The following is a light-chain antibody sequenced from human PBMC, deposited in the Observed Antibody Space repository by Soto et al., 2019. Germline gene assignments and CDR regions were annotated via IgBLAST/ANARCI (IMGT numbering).Light chain of an antibody. J-gene: IGLJ1*01. CDR2: SVS. CDR1: SSDIGAYDH. V-gene: IGLV2-14*01. Sequence: QSALTQPASVSGSPGQSITISCSGTSSDIGAYDHVAWFQQFPGKTPKLFIYSVSNRPSGVSYRCSGSKSGNTASLTISGVQAEDEADYYCNSYTVSRYYVFGTGTKVTVL. CDR3: NSYTVSRYYV.